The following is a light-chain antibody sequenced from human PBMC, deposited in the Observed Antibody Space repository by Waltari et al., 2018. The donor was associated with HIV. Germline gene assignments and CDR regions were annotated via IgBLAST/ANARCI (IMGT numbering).Light chain of an antibody. CDR1: SSNIGAGFD. J-gene: IGLJ1*01. CDR2: NNS. CDR3: QSYDSSLSGSDV. Sequence: QSVLTQPPSVSGAPGQRVTISCTGSSSNIGAGFDVTWYQQLPGNAPKLLIYNNSYRPVGFPDRFSGSKSGTSASLAITGLQAEDEADYYCQSYDSSLSGSDVFGTGTKVTVL. V-gene: IGLV1-40*01.